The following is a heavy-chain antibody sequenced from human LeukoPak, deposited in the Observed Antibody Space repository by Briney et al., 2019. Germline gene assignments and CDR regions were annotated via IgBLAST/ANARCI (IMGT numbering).Heavy chain of an antibody. J-gene: IGHJ4*02. CDR1: GYTFTSYD. D-gene: IGHD1-26*01. CDR3: ARVVGATSPLDY. V-gene: IGHV1-8*01. Sequence: ASVKVSCKASGYTFTSYDINWVRQATGQGFEWMGWMNPNSGNTGYAQKFQGRVTMTRNTSISTAYMELSSLRSEDTAVYYCARVVGATSPLDYWGQGTLVTVSS. CDR2: MNPNSGNT.